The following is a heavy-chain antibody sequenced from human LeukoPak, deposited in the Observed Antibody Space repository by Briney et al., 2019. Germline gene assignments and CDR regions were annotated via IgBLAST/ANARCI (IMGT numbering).Heavy chain of an antibody. CDR1: GGSISSSSYY. D-gene: IGHD3-9*01. V-gene: IGHV4-39*01. CDR3: ARRFVRYFDCWAFDI. CDR2: IYFSGST. J-gene: IGHJ3*02. Sequence: SETLSLTCTVSGGSISSSSYYWGWIRQPPGKGLGWIGSIYFSGSTSYNPSLKSRVTISVDTSKNQFSLKLSSVTAADRAVYYCARRFVRYFDCWAFDIWGQGKMVTVSS.